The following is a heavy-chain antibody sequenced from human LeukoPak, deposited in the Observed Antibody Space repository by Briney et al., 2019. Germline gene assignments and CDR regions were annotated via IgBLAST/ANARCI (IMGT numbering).Heavy chain of an antibody. CDR3: ARDIGDDAFDI. Sequence: GGSLRLSCAASGFTFSSYEMNWVRQAPGKGLEWVSYISSSGRTIYYADSVKGRFTISRDNAKNSLYLQMNSLRAEDTAVYYCARDIGDDAFDIWGQGTMVTVSS. CDR1: GFTFSSYE. CDR2: ISSSGRTI. V-gene: IGHV3-48*03. D-gene: IGHD2-15*01. J-gene: IGHJ3*02.